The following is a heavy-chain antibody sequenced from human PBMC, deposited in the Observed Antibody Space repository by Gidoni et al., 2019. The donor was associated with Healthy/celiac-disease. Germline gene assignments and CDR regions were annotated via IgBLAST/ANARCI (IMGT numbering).Heavy chain of an antibody. CDR3: ARVEYYDFWSGWDY. D-gene: IGHD3-3*01. J-gene: IGHJ4*02. CDR1: GGSISSSSYY. Sequence: QLQLQESGPGLVKPSATLSLTCTVSGGSISSSSYYWGWIRQPPGKGLEWIGSIYYSGSTYYNPSLKSRVTISVDTSKNQFSLKLSSVTAADTAVYYCARVEYYDFWSGWDYWGQGTLVTVSS. V-gene: IGHV4-39*01. CDR2: IYYSGST.